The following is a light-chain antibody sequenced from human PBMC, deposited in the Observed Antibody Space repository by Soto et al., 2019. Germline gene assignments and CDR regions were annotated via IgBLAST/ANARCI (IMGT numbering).Light chain of an antibody. CDR2: AAS. V-gene: IGKV1-27*01. CDR3: QKYNSAPRT. Sequence: DIQMTQSPSSLSASVGDRVTITCRASQGISNYLAWYQQKPGRVPTLLIYAASTLQSGVPSRFSGSGSGTDFTLTISSLQPEDVGVYYCQKYNSAPRTFDQGTKVEIK. CDR1: QGISNY. J-gene: IGKJ1*01.